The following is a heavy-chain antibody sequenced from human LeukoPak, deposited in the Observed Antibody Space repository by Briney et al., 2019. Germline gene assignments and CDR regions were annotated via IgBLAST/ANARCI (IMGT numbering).Heavy chain of an antibody. Sequence: ASVKVSCKASGYTFTSYGISSVRHAPGQGLEWMGWISAYNGNTNYAQKLQGRVTMTTDTSTSTAYMELRSLRSDDTAVYYCASTSPCSGGSCYPLGYWGQGTLVTVSS. J-gene: IGHJ4*02. V-gene: IGHV1-18*01. D-gene: IGHD2-15*01. CDR1: GYTFTSYG. CDR2: ISAYNGNT. CDR3: ASTSPCSGGSCYPLGY.